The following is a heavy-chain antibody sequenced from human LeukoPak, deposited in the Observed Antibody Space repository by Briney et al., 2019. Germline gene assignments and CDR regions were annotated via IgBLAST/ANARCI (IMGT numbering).Heavy chain of an antibody. CDR3: ARDSVAAQTTDY. CDR1: GGSISSGSYY. Sequence: SETLSLTCTVSGGSISSGSYYWSWIRQPAGKGLEWIGRIYSSGSTNYNPSLKSRATISVDTSKNQFSLKLSSVTAADTAVYYCARDSVAAQTTDYWGQGTLVTVSS. CDR2: IYSSGST. D-gene: IGHD6-13*01. J-gene: IGHJ4*02. V-gene: IGHV4-61*02.